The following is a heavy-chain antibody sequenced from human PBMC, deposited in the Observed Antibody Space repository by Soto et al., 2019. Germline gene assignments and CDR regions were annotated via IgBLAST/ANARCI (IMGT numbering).Heavy chain of an antibody. CDR2: ISYDGSNK. CDR1: GFTFSIYA. Sequence: GGSLRLSCAASGFTFSIYAMHWVRQAPGKGLEWVAVISYDGSNKYYADSVKGRFTISRDNSKNTLYLQMNSLRAEDTAVYYCARDGIECGGDRYWGFDYWGQRTLVTVSS. CDR3: ARDGIECGGDRYWGFDY. V-gene: IGHV3-30-3*01. J-gene: IGHJ4*02. D-gene: IGHD2-21*02.